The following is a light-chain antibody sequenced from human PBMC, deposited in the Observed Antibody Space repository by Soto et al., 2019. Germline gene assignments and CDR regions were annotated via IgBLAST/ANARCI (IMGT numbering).Light chain of an antibody. CDR1: SSNIGAGSD. Sequence: QSVLTQPPSVSGAPGQRVTISCTGSSSNIGAGSDVHWYQHRPGTAPKLLIYGNTNRPSGVPDRFSGSKSGTSASLAITGLQAEDEADYYCQSYDSSLSGSVFGGGTKVTVL. V-gene: IGLV1-40*01. CDR3: QSYDSSLSGSV. J-gene: IGLJ2*01. CDR2: GNT.